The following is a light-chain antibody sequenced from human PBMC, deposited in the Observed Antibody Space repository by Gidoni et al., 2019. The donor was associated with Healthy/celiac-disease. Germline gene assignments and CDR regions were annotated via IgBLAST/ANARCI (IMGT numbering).Light chain of an antibody. CDR2: GAS. V-gene: IGKV3-15*01. Sequence: IVITQSPATLSASPGERATLSCRASQSVSSNLAWYQQKPGQAPRLLIYGASTRATGIPARFSGSGSGTDFTLTISSLQSEDFAVYYCQQYNNWPRTFGQGTKVEIK. J-gene: IGKJ1*01. CDR1: QSVSSN. CDR3: QQYNNWPRT.